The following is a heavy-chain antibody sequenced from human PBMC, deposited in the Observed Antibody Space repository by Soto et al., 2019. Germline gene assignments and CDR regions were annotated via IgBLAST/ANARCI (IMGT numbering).Heavy chain of an antibody. CDR1: GGSISSSSYY. D-gene: IGHD6-19*01. Sequence: SETLSLTCTVSGGSISSSSYYWGWIRQPPGKGLEWIGSIYYSGSTYYNPSLKSRVTISVDTSKNQFSLKLSSVTAADTAVYYCVRLRASYGSGWYFDYWGQGSLVTVSS. V-gene: IGHV4-39*01. CDR2: IYYSGST. J-gene: IGHJ4*02. CDR3: VRLRASYGSGWYFDY.